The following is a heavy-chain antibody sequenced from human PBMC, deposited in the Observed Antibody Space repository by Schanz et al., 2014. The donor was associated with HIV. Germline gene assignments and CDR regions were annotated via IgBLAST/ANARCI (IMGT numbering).Heavy chain of an antibody. CDR3: ARSGRGSFSPDLNS. CDR2: ISGSGVST. J-gene: IGHJ1*01. CDR1: GFIFSDHF. V-gene: IGHV3-23*04. Sequence: EVQVVESGGGLVQPGGSLRLSCTTSGFIFSDHFMGWVRQAPGKGLEWVSSISGSGVSTFYAGSVKGRFAISRDKSKNTLYLQMNSLETEDTAVYYCARSGRGSFSPDLNSWGQGTLVTVSS. D-gene: IGHD1-26*01.